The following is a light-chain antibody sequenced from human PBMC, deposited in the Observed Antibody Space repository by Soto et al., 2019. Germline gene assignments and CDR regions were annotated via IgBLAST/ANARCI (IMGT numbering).Light chain of an antibody. V-gene: IGKV1-5*03. CDR2: KAS. CDR1: QTISSW. Sequence: DIQLTQSPSTLSRSVAHRVPIPCRASQTISSWLAWYQQKPGKAPKLLIYKASTLKSGVPSRFSGSGSGTEFTLTISSLQPDDFATYYCQHYNSYSEAFGQGTKVDIK. J-gene: IGKJ1*01. CDR3: QHYNSYSEA.